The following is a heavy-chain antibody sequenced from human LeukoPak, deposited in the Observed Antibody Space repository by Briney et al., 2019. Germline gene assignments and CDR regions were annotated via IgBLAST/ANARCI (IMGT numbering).Heavy chain of an antibody. Sequence: ASVKVSCKASGGTFRSAAMSWVRQAPGQGLEWVGHIILMFGTTTYAQKFQGRVTISADESMTTVYMELSSLTSDDTAIYYCTRDEYKGSATFNYWGQGTQVIVSS. D-gene: IGHD1-1*01. CDR3: TRDEYKGSATFNY. CDR2: IILMFGTT. V-gene: IGHV1-69*13. J-gene: IGHJ4*02. CDR1: GGTFRSAA.